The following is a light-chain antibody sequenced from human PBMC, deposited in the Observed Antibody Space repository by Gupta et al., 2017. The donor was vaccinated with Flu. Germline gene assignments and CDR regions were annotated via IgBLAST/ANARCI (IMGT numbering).Light chain of an antibody. CDR3: QTVVACNGYV. CDR2: INGDGRH. CDR1: SGNSSEG. V-gene: IGLV4-69*01. J-gene: IGLJ1*01. Sequence: KLTGTMSSGNSSEGIEWHRQEPQKDPRDAMKINGDGRHSKGDGIPGRFSDSRSGAERSLTISRLKDEEEADYYCQTVVACNGYVFGGGTKLTVL.